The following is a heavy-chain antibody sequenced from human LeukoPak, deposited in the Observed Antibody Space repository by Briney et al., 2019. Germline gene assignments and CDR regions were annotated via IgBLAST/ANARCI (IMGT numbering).Heavy chain of an antibody. CDR2: INPSGGST. CDR3: ARVEMATMVHY. D-gene: IGHD5-24*01. CDR1: GYTFASYY. Sequence: ASVKVSCKASGYTFASYYMHWVRQAPGQGLEWMGIINPSGGSTSYAQKFQGRVTMTRDTSTSTVYMELSSLRSEDTAVYYCARVEMATMVHYWGQGTLVTVSS. V-gene: IGHV1-46*01. J-gene: IGHJ4*02.